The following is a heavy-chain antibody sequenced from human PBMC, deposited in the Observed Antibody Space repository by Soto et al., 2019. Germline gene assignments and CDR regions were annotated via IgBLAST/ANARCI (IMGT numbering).Heavy chain of an antibody. D-gene: IGHD6-13*01. CDR1: GYTFTSYG. J-gene: IGHJ4*02. V-gene: IGHV1-18*01. Sequence: QVQLVQSGAEVKKPGASVKVSCKASGYTFTSYGISWVRQAPGQGLEWMGWISAYNGNTNYAQKLQGRITRTTDTYKSTAYKELRNLRSDDTALYYCVREPNTYSNPEGDIDSRGKGYLVTVS. CDR2: ISAYNGNT. CDR3: VREPNTYSNPEGDIDS.